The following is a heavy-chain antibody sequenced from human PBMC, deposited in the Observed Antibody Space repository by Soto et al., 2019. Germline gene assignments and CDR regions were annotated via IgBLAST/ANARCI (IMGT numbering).Heavy chain of an antibody. V-gene: IGHV3-13*04. CDR1: GFTFSSYD. J-gene: IGHJ6*02. CDR2: IGTAGDT. D-gene: IGHD3-22*01. Sequence: EVQLVESGGGLVQPGGSLRLSCAASGFTFSSYDMQWVRQATGKGLEWVSAIGTAGDTYYPGSVKGRFTISRENAKNSLYLQMNSLRAGDTAVYYCARSPPGGYHYYYGMDVWGQVTTVTVSS. CDR3: ARSPPGGYHYYYGMDV.